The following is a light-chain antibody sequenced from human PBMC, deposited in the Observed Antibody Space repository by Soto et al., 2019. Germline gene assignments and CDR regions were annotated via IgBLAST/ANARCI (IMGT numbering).Light chain of an antibody. V-gene: IGLV1-44*01. Sequence: QSVLTQPPSASGTPGQRVTISCSGSSSNIGSNTVSWYQQLPGTAPKLFIYSNNQRPSGVPDRFYGSKTGTSASLATSGLQSEDEADYYCAAWDDSLNGVVFGGGTKLTVL. CDR3: AAWDDSLNGVV. J-gene: IGLJ2*01. CDR2: SNN. CDR1: SSNIGSNT.